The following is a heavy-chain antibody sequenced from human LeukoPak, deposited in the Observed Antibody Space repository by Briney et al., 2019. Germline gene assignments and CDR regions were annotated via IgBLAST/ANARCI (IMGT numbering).Heavy chain of an antibody. J-gene: IGHJ3*02. V-gene: IGHV3-48*02. CDR1: GFSFSTYT. Sequence: GGSLRLSCAASGFSFSTYTMSWVRQAPGKGLEWVSYSSSSSSTIYYADSVKGRFTISRDNAKNSLYLQMNSLRDEDTAVYYCARPSGYYQDDAFDIWGQGTMVTVSS. D-gene: IGHD3-22*01. CDR2: SSSSSSTI. CDR3: ARPSGYYQDDAFDI.